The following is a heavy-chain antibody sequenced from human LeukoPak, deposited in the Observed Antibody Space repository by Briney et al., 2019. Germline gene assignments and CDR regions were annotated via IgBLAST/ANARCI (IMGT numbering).Heavy chain of an antibody. J-gene: IGHJ4*02. V-gene: IGHV1-69*04. Sequence: ASVKVSCKASGGTFSSYAISWVRQAPGQGLEWMGRIIPILGIANYAQKFKGRVTITGDKSTSTAYMELSSLRSEDTAVYYCAREVRYRWWLQLDPYYFDYWGQGTLVTVSS. D-gene: IGHD5-24*01. CDR1: GGTFSSYA. CDR3: AREVRYRWWLQLDPYYFDY. CDR2: IIPILGIA.